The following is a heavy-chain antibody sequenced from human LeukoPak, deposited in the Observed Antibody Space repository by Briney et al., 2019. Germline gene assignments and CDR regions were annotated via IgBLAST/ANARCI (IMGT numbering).Heavy chain of an antibody. CDR3: ARDNRGSSGYTYYYYYGMDV. Sequence: GASVKVSCKASGYTFTSYGISWVRQAPGQGLEWMGWISAYNGNTNYAQKLQGRVTMTTDTSTSTAYMELRSLRSDDTAVYYCARDNRGSSGYTYYYYYGMDVWGQGTTVTVSS. J-gene: IGHJ6*02. D-gene: IGHD6-19*01. V-gene: IGHV1-18*01. CDR1: GYTFTSYG. CDR2: ISAYNGNT.